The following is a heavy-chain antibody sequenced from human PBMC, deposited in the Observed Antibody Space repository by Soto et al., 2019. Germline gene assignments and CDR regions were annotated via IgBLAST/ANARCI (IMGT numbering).Heavy chain of an antibody. J-gene: IGHJ4*02. V-gene: IGHV1-2*02. D-gene: IGHD3-3*01. Sequence: QVQLVQSGAEGKKPGSSVKVSCKASGYTFTGYYRHWVRPATGQGLEWRGWINPNSGGPNYAQKFQGRVTMTRDTSISKAYMELSRLSSDDTAVYYCASDGPFFLRDPHGTYDFLSGIDYWVQGTLVTVSS. CDR2: INPNSGGP. CDR3: ASDGPFFLRDPHGTYDFLSGIDY. CDR1: GYTFTGYY.